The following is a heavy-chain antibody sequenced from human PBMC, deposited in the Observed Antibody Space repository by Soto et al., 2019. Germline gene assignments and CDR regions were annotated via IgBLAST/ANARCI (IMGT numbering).Heavy chain of an antibody. D-gene: IGHD2-8*01. CDR3: ARRGYYAISAFDI. CDR2: INHSGSA. CDR1: GGSFSGYY. Sequence: SETLSLTCAVYGGSFSGYYWSWIRQPPGKGLEWIGEINHSGSANYNPSLKSRVTISVDTSKNQFSLKLSSVTAADTAVYYCARRGYYAISAFDIWGQGTMVTVSS. J-gene: IGHJ3*02. V-gene: IGHV4-34*01.